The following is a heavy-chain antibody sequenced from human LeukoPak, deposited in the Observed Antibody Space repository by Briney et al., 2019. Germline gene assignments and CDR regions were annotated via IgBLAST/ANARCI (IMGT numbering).Heavy chain of an antibody. J-gene: IGHJ5*02. CDR2: ICYSGST. Sequence: KTSETLSLTCTVSGGSISSSSYCWGWIRQPPGKGLEWIGSICYSGSTFYNPSLKSRVTLSVDTSKNQFSLKLSSVTAADTAVYYCARAENFILEHWFDPWGQGTLVTVSS. D-gene: IGHD2-15*01. V-gene: IGHV4-39*01. CDR3: ARAENFILEHWFDP. CDR1: GGSISSSSYC.